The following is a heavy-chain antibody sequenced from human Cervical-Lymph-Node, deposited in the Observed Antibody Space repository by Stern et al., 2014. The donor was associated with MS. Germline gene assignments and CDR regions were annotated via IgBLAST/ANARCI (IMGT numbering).Heavy chain of an antibody. Sequence: EVQLVESGGGLIQPGRSLRLSCTTSGFTFGNYSMSWFRQAPGKGLEWVGFIRRKIYGGTAEYAASVKGRFTISRDDSKGIGYLQMNSLKIEDTAVYYCAREAVLRFSEGLPDDYWGQGTLVTVSS. J-gene: IGHJ4*02. CDR3: AREAVLRFSEGLPDDY. CDR1: GFTFGNYS. CDR2: IRRKIYGGTA. V-gene: IGHV3-49*03. D-gene: IGHD3-3*01.